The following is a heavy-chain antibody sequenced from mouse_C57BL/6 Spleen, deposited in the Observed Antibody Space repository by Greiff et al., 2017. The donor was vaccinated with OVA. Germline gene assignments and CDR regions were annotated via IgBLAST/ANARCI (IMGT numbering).Heavy chain of an antibody. V-gene: IGHV5-16*01. Sequence: EVQRVESEGGLVQPGSSMKLSCTASGFTFSDYYMAWVRQVPEKGLEWVANINYDGSSTYYLDSLKSRFIISRDNAKNILYLQMSSLKSEDTATYYCARGRFYAMDYWGQGTSVTVSS. CDR3: ARGRFYAMDY. CDR2: INYDGSST. CDR1: GFTFSDYY. J-gene: IGHJ4*01.